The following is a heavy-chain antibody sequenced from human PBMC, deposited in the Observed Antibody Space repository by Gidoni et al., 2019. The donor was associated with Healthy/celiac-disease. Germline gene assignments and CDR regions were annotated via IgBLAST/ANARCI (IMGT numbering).Heavy chain of an antibody. CDR1: GYTFTSYG. CDR2: ISAYNGNT. J-gene: IGHJ3*02. D-gene: IGHD3-10*01. V-gene: IGHV1-18*01. Sequence: GAEVKKPGASVKVSCKASGYTFTSYGISWVRQAPGQGLEWMGWISAYNGNTNYAQKLQHRVTMTTDTSTSTAYMELRSLRSDDTAVYYCARGGRLLGKRRGGESTLPCCGGVDIWGQGTMVTVSS. CDR3: ARGGRLLGKRRGGESTLPCCGGVDI.